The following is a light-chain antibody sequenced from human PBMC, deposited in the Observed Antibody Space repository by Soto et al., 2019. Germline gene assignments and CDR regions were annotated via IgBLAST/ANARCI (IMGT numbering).Light chain of an antibody. V-gene: IGKV1-5*01. CDR3: QQYNSLWT. CDR1: QSISSW. J-gene: IGKJ1*01. CDR2: DAS. Sequence: DIQMTQSPSTLSASVGDRVTITCRASQSISSWLAWYQQKPGKAPKLLIYDASSLESGVPSRFSGSGSGTEFTLTISSLQPDDFAPYYCQQYNSLWTFGHGTKVEIK.